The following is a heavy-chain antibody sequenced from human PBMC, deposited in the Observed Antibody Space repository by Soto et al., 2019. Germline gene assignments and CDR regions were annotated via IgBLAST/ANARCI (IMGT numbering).Heavy chain of an antibody. D-gene: IGHD4-17*01. CDR3: ARDNGDYDNAEYFQH. J-gene: IGHJ1*01. CDR1: GYTFTGNY. CDR2: INPNTGGT. Sequence: QVQLVQSGAEVKKPGASVRVSCKASGYTFTGNYIHWVRQAPGQGLEWMGWINPNTGGTHYAQNFQSRVTMTRDPSITTSYMELSRLRSDDTAVYYCARDNGDYDNAEYFQHWGQGTLVTVSS. V-gene: IGHV1-2*02.